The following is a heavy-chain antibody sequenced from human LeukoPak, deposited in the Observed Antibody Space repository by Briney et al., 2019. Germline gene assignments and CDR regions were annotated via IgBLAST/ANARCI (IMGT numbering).Heavy chain of an antibody. Sequence: PSETLSLTCTVSGGSISSGDYYWSWLRQPPGKGLEWIGYIYYSGSTYCNPSLKSRVTISVDTSKNQFSLKLSSVTAADTAVYYCARGKQEDIVVVPAAMGFDPWGQGTLVTVSS. V-gene: IGHV4-30-4*01. J-gene: IGHJ5*02. CDR2: IYYSGST. CDR1: GGSISSGDYY. D-gene: IGHD2-2*01. CDR3: ARGKQEDIVVVPAAMGFDP.